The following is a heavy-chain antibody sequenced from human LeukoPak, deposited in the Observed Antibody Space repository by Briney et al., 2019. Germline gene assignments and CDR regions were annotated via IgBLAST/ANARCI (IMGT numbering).Heavy chain of an antibody. CDR2: INSDGSST. D-gene: IGHD6-6*01. CDR3: ARGVYSSSYYFDY. V-gene: IGHV3-74*01. J-gene: IGHJ4*02. CDR1: GFTFSSYW. Sequence: GGSLRLSCAASGFTFSSYWVHWVRQAPGKGLVWVSRINSDGSSTSYADSVKGRFTISRDNAKNSLYLQMNSLRAEDTAVYYCARGVYSSSYYFDYWGQGTLVTVSS.